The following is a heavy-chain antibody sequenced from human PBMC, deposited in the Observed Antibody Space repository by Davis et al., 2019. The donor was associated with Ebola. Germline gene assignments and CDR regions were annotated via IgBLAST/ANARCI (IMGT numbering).Heavy chain of an antibody. CDR2: IYPSDSDT. CDR3: ARPVATRPYDAFDI. V-gene: IGHV5-51*01. Sequence: GESLKISCKGSGYSFTNYWIGWVRQKPGRGLEWMGMIYPSDSDTRYSPSFQGQVTISADKSISTAYLQWSSLKASDTAMYYCARPVATRPYDAFDIWGQGTMVTVSS. D-gene: IGHD5-12*01. J-gene: IGHJ3*02. CDR1: GYSFTNYW.